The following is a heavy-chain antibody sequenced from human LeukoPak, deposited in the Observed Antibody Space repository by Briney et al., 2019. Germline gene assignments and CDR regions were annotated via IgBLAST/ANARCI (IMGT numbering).Heavy chain of an antibody. CDR2: LSYDGSNR. J-gene: IGHJ4*02. V-gene: IGHV3-30*18. D-gene: IGHD4-17*01. Sequence: GGSLRLSCAASGFTFSGFGMHWVRQAPGKGLEWVAVLSYDGSNRFYADSVKGRFTISRDNSKNTLYLQMNSLRPEDTAVYYCAKDASTVTLHADYWGQGTLVTVSS. CDR1: GFTFSGFG. CDR3: AKDASTVTLHADY.